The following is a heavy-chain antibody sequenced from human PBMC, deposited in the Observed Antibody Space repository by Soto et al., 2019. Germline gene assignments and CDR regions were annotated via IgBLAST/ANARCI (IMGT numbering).Heavy chain of an antibody. CDR2: SRHKAQSYST. CDR1: GLTVCNHY. J-gene: IGHJ4*02. D-gene: IGHD3-22*01. V-gene: IGHV3-72*01. Sequence: PCGSLRISCAASGLTVCNHYMGWFWKSAGKGLEWVGRSRHKAQSYSTEYAASVKGRFTTSRDDSKNSVYLQMNSLKTEDTAVYYCVSTTYFSDSSGYTRCFDYWGQATLVTVSS. CDR3: VSTTYFSDSSGYTRCFDY.